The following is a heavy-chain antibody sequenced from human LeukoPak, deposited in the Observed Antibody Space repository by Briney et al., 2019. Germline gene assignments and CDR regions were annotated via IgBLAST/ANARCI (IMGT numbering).Heavy chain of an antibody. CDR1: GDSIGSYY. Sequence: SETLSLTCILSGDSIGSYYWSWIRQPPGKGLEWIGYIYYTGSTKYNPSLKSRVTISVDTSKNQLSLKLSSVTTADTAVYYCARDENGDPWYYYSGQGTLVTVSS. CDR2: IYYTGST. V-gene: IGHV4-59*01. D-gene: IGHD4-17*01. CDR3: ARDENGDPWYYY. J-gene: IGHJ4*02.